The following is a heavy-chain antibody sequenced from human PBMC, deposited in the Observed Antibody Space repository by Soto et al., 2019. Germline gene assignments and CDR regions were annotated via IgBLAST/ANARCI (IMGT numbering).Heavy chain of an antibody. CDR1: GGSISSGYYY. CDR3: ASVLMIVKTSGFDY. Sequence: PSETLSLTCSVSGGSISSGYYYWSWLRQPPGKGLEWIGYLYYSGTTNYNPSLKSRAAISIDTSKNQFSLKLSSVTAADTAVYYCASVLMIVKTSGFDYWGQGTLVTVSS. J-gene: IGHJ4*02. CDR2: LYYSGTT. D-gene: IGHD3-22*01. V-gene: IGHV4-61*01.